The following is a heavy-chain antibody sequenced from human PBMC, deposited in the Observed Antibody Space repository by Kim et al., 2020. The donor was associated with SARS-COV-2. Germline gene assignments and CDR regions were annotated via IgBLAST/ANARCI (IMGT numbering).Heavy chain of an antibody. J-gene: IGHJ6*02. Sequence: GGSLRLSCAASGFTFSSYAMHWVRQAPGKGLEWVAVISYDGSNKYYADSVKGRFTISRDNSKNTLYLQMNSLRAEDTAVYYCARDKRSISGYRYYYYYGMDVWGQGTTVTVSS. CDR1: GFTFSSYA. D-gene: IGHD3-22*01. CDR2: ISYDGSNK. CDR3: ARDKRSISGYRYYYYYGMDV. V-gene: IGHV3-30*04.